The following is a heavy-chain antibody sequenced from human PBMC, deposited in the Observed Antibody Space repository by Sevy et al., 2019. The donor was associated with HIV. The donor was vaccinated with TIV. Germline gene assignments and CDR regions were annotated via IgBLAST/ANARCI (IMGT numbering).Heavy chain of an antibody. J-gene: IGHJ3*02. CDR3: ARETTVTKGAFDI. D-gene: IGHD4-17*01. V-gene: IGHV4-59*01. CDR2: IYYSGST. Sequence: SETLSLTCTVSGGSISSYYWSWIRQPPGKGLEWVGYIYYSGSTNYNPSLKSRVTISVDTSKNQSSLKLSSVTAADTDEYYCARETTVTKGAFDIWGQGTMVTVSS. CDR1: GGSISSYY.